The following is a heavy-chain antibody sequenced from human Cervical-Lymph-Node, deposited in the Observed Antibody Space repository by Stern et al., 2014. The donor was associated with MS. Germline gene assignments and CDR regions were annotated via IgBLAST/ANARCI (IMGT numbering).Heavy chain of an antibody. CDR1: GYNFTGYG. V-gene: IGHV1-3*04. Sequence: QLVQSGAEVKKPGASGKVSCKTAGYNFTGYGLIWVRQAPGQRLEWMGWINTGNGNRRYSQKIQGRVTISRDTSASTAYMELSRLRSEDTAVYYCARTGTVVTSGYYYGVDVWGQGTTVTVSS. CDR3: ARTGTVVTSGYYYGVDV. D-gene: IGHD4-23*01. J-gene: IGHJ6*02. CDR2: INTGNGNR.